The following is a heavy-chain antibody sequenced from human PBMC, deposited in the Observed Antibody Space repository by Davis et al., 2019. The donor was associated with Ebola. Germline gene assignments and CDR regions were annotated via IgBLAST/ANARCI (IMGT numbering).Heavy chain of an antibody. CDR3: ARGRFLEWLSVALINREPTIFDY. J-gene: IGHJ4*02. Sequence: GESLKISCTASGFTVSSNHMSWVRQAPGKGLEWVAVIWYDGSNKYYADSVKGRFTISRDNSKNTLYLQMNSLRSEDTAVYYCARGRFLEWLSVALINREPTIFDYWGQGTLVTVSS. V-gene: IGHV3-33*01. D-gene: IGHD3-3*01. CDR2: IWYDGSNK. CDR1: GFTVSSNH.